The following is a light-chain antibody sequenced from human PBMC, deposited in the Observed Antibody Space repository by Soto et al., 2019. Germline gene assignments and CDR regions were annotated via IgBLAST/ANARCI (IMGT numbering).Light chain of an antibody. V-gene: IGKV3-20*01. Sequence: ILLTQSPGTLSLSPGERATLSCRASQFVSRSYLAWYQQRPGQGPRLLIHSASSRAAGIPDRFSGSESGTDFTLTISRLEPEDFAVYYCQQYDTSPLTFGGGTKVDIK. J-gene: IGKJ4*01. CDR1: QFVSRSY. CDR2: SAS. CDR3: QQYDTSPLT.